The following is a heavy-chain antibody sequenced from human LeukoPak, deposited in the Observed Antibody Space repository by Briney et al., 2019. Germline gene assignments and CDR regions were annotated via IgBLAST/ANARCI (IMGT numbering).Heavy chain of an antibody. CDR1: GFTFSSYS. CDR2: VSGSGGST. CDR3: AKDLGGFYYDSSGYPIGGY. V-gene: IGHV3-23*01. Sequence: PGGSLRLSCAASGFTFSSYSMNWVRQAPGKGLEWVSAVSGSGGSTYYADSVKGRFTISRDNSKNTLYLQMNSLRAEDTAVYYCAKDLGGFYYDSSGYPIGGYWGQGTLVTVSS. D-gene: IGHD3-22*01. J-gene: IGHJ4*02.